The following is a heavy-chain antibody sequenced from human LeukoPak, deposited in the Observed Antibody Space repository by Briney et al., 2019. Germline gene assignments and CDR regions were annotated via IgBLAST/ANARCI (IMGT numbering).Heavy chain of an antibody. CDR3: ARCDGASLYYYYMDV. Sequence: SETLSLTCTVSGGSISDYYWSWIRQPPGKGLEWIGYIYYSGSTNYNPSLKSRVTISVDTSKNQFSLKLSSVTAADTAVYYCARCDGASLYYYYMDVWGQGTLVTVSS. V-gene: IGHV4-59*08. D-gene: IGHD4-17*01. J-gene: IGHJ6*03. CDR2: IYYSGST. CDR1: GGSISDYY.